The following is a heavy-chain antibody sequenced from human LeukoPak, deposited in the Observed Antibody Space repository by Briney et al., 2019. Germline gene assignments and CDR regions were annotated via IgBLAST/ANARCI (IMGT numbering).Heavy chain of an antibody. V-gene: IGHV3-21*01. CDR2: ISSSSSYI. Sequence: WGSLRLSCAASGFTFSSYSMNWIRQAPGKGLEWVSSISSSSSYIYYAYSVKGRFTISRNNAKNSLYLQMNRLSAEDTAVYYCARDPLITYYYDSSGNHADWFDPWGQGTLVTVSS. J-gene: IGHJ5*02. D-gene: IGHD3-22*01. CDR1: GFTFSSYS. CDR3: ARDPLITYYYDSSGNHADWFDP.